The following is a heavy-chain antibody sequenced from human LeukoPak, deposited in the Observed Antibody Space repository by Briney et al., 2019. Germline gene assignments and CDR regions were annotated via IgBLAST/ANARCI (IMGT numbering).Heavy chain of an antibody. V-gene: IGHV3-23*01. CDR2: ISGSGGST. J-gene: IGHJ4*02. Sequence: PGGSLRLSCAASGFTFSSYAISWVRQAPGKGLEWVSVISGSGGSTYYADSVKGRFTISRDNSKNTLYLQMNSLRAEDTAGYYCAKKMSGYYSFDYWGQGTLVTVSS. CDR1: GFTFSSYA. CDR3: AKKMSGYYSFDY. D-gene: IGHD3-3*01.